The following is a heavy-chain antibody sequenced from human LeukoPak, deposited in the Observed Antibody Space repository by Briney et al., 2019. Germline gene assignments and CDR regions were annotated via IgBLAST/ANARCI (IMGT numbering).Heavy chain of an antibody. Sequence: PSETLSLTCTVSGVSISSSDYYWGWIRQPPGKGLEWIGSIYHSGSTYYYPSLESRVTISVDTSKNQFSLKLSSVTAADTAVYYCARQRTVRLFLYYYYMDVWGKGTTVTISS. CDR2: IYHSGST. CDR3: ARQRTVRLFLYYYYMDV. J-gene: IGHJ6*03. D-gene: IGHD3-22*01. CDR1: GVSISSSDYY. V-gene: IGHV4-39*01.